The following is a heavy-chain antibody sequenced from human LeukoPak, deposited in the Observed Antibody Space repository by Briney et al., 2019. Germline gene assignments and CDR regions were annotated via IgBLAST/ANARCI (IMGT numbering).Heavy chain of an antibody. CDR3: TTEASGVSYYYDSSGYSDAFDI. V-gene: IGHV3-15*01. J-gene: IGHJ3*02. D-gene: IGHD3-22*01. CDR2: IKSKTDGGTT. Sequence: SWVRQAPGKGLEWVGRIKSKTDGGTTDYAAPVKGRFTISRDDSKNTLYLQMNSLKTEDTAVYYCTTEASGVSYYYDSSGYSDAFDIWGQGTMVTVSS.